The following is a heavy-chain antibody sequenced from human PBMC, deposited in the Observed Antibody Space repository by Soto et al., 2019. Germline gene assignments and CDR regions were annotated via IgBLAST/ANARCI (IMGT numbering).Heavy chain of an antibody. D-gene: IGHD4-4*01. J-gene: IGHJ4*02. CDR2: ISAYNGNT. Sequence: QVPLVQSAAEVKKPGASVKVSCKASGYTFSTYGITWVRQAPGQGLEWMGWISAYNGNTHYAQKVQGRVSMTTDTSTSTAYMELRSLRSDDTAMYYCAREHFLSTYDSFDSWGQGTLVTVSS. CDR3: AREHFLSTYDSFDS. CDR1: GYTFSTYG. V-gene: IGHV1-18*04.